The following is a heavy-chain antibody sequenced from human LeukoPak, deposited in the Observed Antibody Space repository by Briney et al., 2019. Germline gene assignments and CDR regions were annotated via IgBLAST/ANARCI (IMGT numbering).Heavy chain of an antibody. CDR2: INHSGST. D-gene: IGHD1-1*01. J-gene: IGHJ6*03. CDR3: ARAGTTSPYYYYYYMDV. V-gene: IGHV4-34*01. Sequence: SETLSLTCAVYGGSFSGYYWSWIRQPPGKGLEWIGEINHSGSTNYNPSLKSRVTISVDTSKNQLSLKLSSVTAADTAVYYCARAGTTSPYYYYYYMDVWGKGTTVTVSS. CDR1: GGSFSGYY.